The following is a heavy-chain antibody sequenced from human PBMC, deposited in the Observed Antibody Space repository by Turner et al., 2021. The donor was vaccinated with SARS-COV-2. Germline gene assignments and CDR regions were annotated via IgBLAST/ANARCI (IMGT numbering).Heavy chain of an antibody. D-gene: IGHD3-10*01. V-gene: IGHV3-9*01. CDR1: GFTFDDYV. CDR3: ARDLFQDYGSGSYRLDY. CDR2: ISWNSGSI. Sequence: EVQLVESGGGLVQPGRSLRLSCAASGFTFDDYVMHWVRKAPGKGLEWVSGISWNSGSIAYADSVKGRFTISRDNAKNSLYLQMNSLRAEDTAVYYCARDLFQDYGSGSYRLDYWGQGTLVTVSS. J-gene: IGHJ4*02.